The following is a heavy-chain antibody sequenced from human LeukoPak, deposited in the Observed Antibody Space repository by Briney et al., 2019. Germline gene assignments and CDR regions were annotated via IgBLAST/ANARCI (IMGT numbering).Heavy chain of an antibody. CDR1: GFTFSNYA. V-gene: IGHV3-30*15. CDR3: ARDSTYYYDSGSSGPHYFDN. J-gene: IGHJ4*02. Sequence: GGSLRLSCAASGFTFSNYAMHWVRQAPGKGLEWVSLISSGGTYEYYADSVKGRFTISRDNSKNTLYLQLSSLRAEDTAVYYGARDSTYYYDSGSSGPHYFDNWGQGTLVTVSS. CDR2: ISSGGTYE. D-gene: IGHD3-10*01.